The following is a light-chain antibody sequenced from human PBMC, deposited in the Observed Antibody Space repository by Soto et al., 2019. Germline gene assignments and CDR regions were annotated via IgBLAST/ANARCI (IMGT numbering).Light chain of an antibody. J-gene: IGKJ4*02. CDR1: QSISTW. CDR3: LQHST. V-gene: IGKV1-5*01. Sequence: THSVFAVSSPQGDQDIITCRASQSISTWLAWYRQKPGKAPKLVIYDASSLESGVPSRFSGSGSGTEFTFLHTDEGPDDFSTYYYLQHSTSGDGTKVDIK. CDR2: DAS.